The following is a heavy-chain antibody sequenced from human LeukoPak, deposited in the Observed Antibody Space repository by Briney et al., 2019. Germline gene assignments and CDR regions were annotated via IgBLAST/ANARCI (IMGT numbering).Heavy chain of an antibody. Sequence: ASVKVSCKASGYTFTGYYMHWVRQAPGQGLEWMGWINPNSGGTNYAQRFQGRVTMTRDTSLSTAYMELSSLRSDDTALYYCARASHCGSTSCYSPDYWGQGTLVTASS. V-gene: IGHV1-2*02. J-gene: IGHJ4*02. D-gene: IGHD2-2*02. CDR2: INPNSGGT. CDR3: ARASHCGSTSCYSPDY. CDR1: GYTFTGYY.